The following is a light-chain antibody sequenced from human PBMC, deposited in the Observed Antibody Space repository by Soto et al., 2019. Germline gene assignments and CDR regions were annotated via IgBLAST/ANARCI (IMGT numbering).Light chain of an antibody. V-gene: IGLV2-14*01. J-gene: IGLJ1*01. CDR2: EVS. CDR1: SSNVGRYNS. Sequence: QSALTQPASVSGSPGQSITISCTGTSSNVGRYNSVSWYQQHPGKAPKLMIYEVSNRPSGVSNRFSGSKSGNTASLTISGLQAEDEAEYYCSSYTTSSTLLYVFGTGTKVTVL. CDR3: SSYTTSSTLLYV.